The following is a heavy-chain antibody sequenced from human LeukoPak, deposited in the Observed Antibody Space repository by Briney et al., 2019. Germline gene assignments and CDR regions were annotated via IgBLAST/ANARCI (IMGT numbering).Heavy chain of an antibody. Sequence: GGSLRLSCAASGFIFGDYAMHWVRQAPGKGLEWVSGITWNSVSIGYADSVKGRFTIARDNAKNSLYLQMSSLRAEDTAFYYCAKGLAVSGEDYWGQGTLVTVSS. CDR1: GFIFGDYA. D-gene: IGHD6-19*01. J-gene: IGHJ4*02. CDR3: AKGLAVSGEDY. CDR2: ITWNSVSI. V-gene: IGHV3-9*01.